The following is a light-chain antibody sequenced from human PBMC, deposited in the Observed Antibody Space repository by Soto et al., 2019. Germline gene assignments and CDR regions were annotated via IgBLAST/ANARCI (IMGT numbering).Light chain of an antibody. CDR3: QQGSNWPST. CDR1: QSVSSN. CDR2: DAS. V-gene: IGKV3-11*01. Sequence: EIEMAQSPATLSVSPEERVTLSCRASQSVSSNLAWYQQKPGQAPRLLIYDASNGATGIPARFSGSGSGTDFTLTTSSLDPEDFALYYCQQGSNWPSTFAQGTKVDIK. J-gene: IGKJ1*01.